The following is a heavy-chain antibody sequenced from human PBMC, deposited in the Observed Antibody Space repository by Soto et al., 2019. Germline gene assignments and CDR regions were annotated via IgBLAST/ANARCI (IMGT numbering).Heavy chain of an antibody. J-gene: IGHJ3*02. V-gene: IGHV4-34*01. D-gene: IGHD2-15*01. CDR3: ARGRDIVVVVAAILSAFDI. CDR2: INHSGST. Sequence: SETLSLTCAVYGGSFSGYYWSWIRQPPGKGLEWIGEINHSGSTNYNPSLKSRVTISVDTSKNQFSLKLSSVTAADTAVYYCARGRDIVVVVAAILSAFDIWGQGTMVTVSS. CDR1: GGSFSGYY.